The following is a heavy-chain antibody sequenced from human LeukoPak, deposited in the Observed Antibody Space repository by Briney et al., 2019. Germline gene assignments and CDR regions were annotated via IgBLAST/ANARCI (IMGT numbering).Heavy chain of an antibody. Sequence: PGGSLRLSCAASGFTFSSYAMSWVRQAPGKGLEWVSAISGSGGSTYYADSVKGRLTISRDNPKNTLYLQMNSLRAEDTAVYYCAKGPYYDFWSGYPSYFDHWGQGTLVTVSS. J-gene: IGHJ4*02. CDR3: AKGPYYDFWSGYPSYFDH. D-gene: IGHD3-3*01. CDR1: GFTFSSYA. CDR2: ISGSGGST. V-gene: IGHV3-23*01.